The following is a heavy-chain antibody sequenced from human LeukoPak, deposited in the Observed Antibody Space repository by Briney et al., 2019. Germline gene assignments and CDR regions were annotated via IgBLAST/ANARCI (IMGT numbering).Heavy chain of an antibody. J-gene: IGHJ5*02. CDR3: ARVRSIAAVTAWFDP. Sequence: GGSLRLSCAASGFTFSSYEMNWVRQAPGKGLEWVSYISSLGSTIYYADSVKGRFTISRDNAKNSLYLQMNSLRADDTAVYYCARVRSIAAVTAWFDPWGQGTLVTVSS. V-gene: IGHV3-48*03. CDR1: GFTFSSYE. CDR2: ISSLGSTI. D-gene: IGHD6-13*01.